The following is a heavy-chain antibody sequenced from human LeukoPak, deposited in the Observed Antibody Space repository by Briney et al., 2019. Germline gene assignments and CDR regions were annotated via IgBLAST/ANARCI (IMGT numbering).Heavy chain of an antibody. CDR2: IRHDGSNK. D-gene: IGHD3-16*02. Sequence: PGGSLRLSCAASGFTFSSYGMHWARQAPGKGLEWVAFIRHDGSNKYYADSVKGRFTISRDNSKNTLYLQMNSLRAEDTAVYYCAKDLMITFGGVIGRYYYYYMDVWGKGTTVTISS. CDR1: GFTFSSYG. V-gene: IGHV3-30*02. J-gene: IGHJ6*03. CDR3: AKDLMITFGGVIGRYYYYYMDV.